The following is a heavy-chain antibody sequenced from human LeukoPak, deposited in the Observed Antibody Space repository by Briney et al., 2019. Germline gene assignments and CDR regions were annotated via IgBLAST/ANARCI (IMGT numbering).Heavy chain of an antibody. J-gene: IGHJ5*02. CDR2: ISAYNGKK. V-gene: IGHV1-18*01. Sequence: ASVTVSCQASGYTLTSYGISWVRQAPGQGVEWMGWISAYNGKKNYAQKLQGGVTMNTDTSTSTAYMELRSLRSDDTAVYYCAFHIVVVPAAINAVFGPWGQGTLVTVSS. D-gene: IGHD2-2*01. CDR1: GYTLTSYG. CDR3: AFHIVVVPAAINAVFGP.